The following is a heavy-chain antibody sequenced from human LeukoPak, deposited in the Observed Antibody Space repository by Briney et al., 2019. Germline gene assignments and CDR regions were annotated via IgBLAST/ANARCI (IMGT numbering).Heavy chain of an antibody. D-gene: IGHD3-3*01. CDR2: IKQDGSEK. CDR1: GFTFSLYW. CDR3: ALDFWSGYYKAGYYYYGMDV. V-gene: IGHV3-7*03. Sequence: GGSLRLSCAASGFTFSLYWMNWVRRAPGKGLEWVANIKQDGSEKNYVDSVKGRFTISRDNSKNTLYLQMNSLRAEDTAVYYCALDFWSGYYKAGYYYYGMDVWGQGTTVTVSS. J-gene: IGHJ6*02.